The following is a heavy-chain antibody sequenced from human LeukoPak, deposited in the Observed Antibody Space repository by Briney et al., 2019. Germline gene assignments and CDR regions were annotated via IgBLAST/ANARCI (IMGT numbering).Heavy chain of an antibody. CDR2: INPNSGGT. D-gene: IGHD6-13*01. CDR1: GYTFTSYA. V-gene: IGHV1-2*02. CDR3: AREGRGVPGAIAAVKGFDY. Sequence: ASVKVSCKASGYTFTSYAMNWVRQAPGQGLEWMGWINPNSGGTNYAQKFQGRVTMTRDMSTSTVYMELSSLRSEDTAIYYCAREGRGVPGAIAAVKGFDYWGQGTLVTVSS. J-gene: IGHJ4*02.